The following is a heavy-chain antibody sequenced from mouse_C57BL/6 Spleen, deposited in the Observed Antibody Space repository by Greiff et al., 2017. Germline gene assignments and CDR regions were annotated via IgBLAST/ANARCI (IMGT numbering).Heavy chain of an antibody. CDR1: GFTFSDYY. Sequence: EVKLVESEGGLVQPGSSMKLSCTASGFTFSDYYMAWVRQVPEKGLEWVANINYDGSSTYYLDSLKSRFIISRDNAKNILYLQMSRLKSEDTATYYCAREGARYFDYWGQGTTLTVSS. V-gene: IGHV5-16*01. J-gene: IGHJ2*01. CDR3: AREGARYFDY. CDR2: INYDGSST.